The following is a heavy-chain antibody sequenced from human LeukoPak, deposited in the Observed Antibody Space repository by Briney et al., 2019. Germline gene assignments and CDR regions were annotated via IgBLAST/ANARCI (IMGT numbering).Heavy chain of an antibody. CDR1: GGSISSSSYY. CDR2: IYYSGST. V-gene: IGHV4-39*07. CDR3: ARRPSRGYCSGGSCSKPNWFDP. Sequence: SETLSLTCTVSGGSISSSSYYWGWIRQPPGKGLEWIGSIYYSGSTYYNPSLKSRVTISVDTSKNQFSLKLSSVTAADTAVYFCARRPSRGYCSGGSCSKPNWFDPWGQGTLVTVSS. D-gene: IGHD2-15*01. J-gene: IGHJ5*02.